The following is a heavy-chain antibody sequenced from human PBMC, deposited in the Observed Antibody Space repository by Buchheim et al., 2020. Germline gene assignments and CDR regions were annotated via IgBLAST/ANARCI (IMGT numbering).Heavy chain of an antibody. CDR2: ISGSGGST. D-gene: IGHD3-22*01. CDR3: AKEYYYDSSGYYGYFDY. J-gene: IGHJ4*02. Sequence: EVQLLESGGGLVQPGGSLSLSCAASGFTFSSYAMSWVRQAPGKGLEWVSAISGSGGSTCYADSVKGRFTISRDNSKNTLYLQMNSLRAEDTAVYYCAKEYYYDSSGYYGYFDYWGQGTL. V-gene: IGHV3-23*01. CDR1: GFTFSSYA.